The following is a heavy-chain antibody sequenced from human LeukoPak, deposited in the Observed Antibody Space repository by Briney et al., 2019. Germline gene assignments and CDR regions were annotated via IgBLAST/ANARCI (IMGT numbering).Heavy chain of an antibody. J-gene: IGHJ5*02. V-gene: IGHV3-30-3*01. Sequence: GGSLRLTCAASGFTFSSYAMHWVRQAPGKGLEWVAVISYDGSNKYYADSVKGRFTISRDNSKNTLYLQMNSLRADDTAVYYCTKERGGGGRRINLMVGGYGPWGQGTQVTVSS. D-gene: IGHD3-22*01. CDR3: TKERGGGGRRINLMVGGYGP. CDR2: ISYDGSNK. CDR1: GFTFSSYA.